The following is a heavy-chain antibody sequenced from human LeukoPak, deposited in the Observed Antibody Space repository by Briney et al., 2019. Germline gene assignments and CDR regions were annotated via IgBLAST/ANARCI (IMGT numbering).Heavy chain of an antibody. J-gene: IGHJ4*02. CDR3: ARDQTTVGLDF. CDR1: GFTFSSHR. Sequence: PGGSLRLSCGASGFTFSSHRMSWVRQVPGKGLEWVANIKQDGSEKYYVDSVEGRFTISRDNAKNSLYLQMNSLRAEDTAVYFCARDQTTVGLDFWGQGTLVSVSS. D-gene: IGHD4-23*01. CDR2: IKQDGSEK. V-gene: IGHV3-7*03.